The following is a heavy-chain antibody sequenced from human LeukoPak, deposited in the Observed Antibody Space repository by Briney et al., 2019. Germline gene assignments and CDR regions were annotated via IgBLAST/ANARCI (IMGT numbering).Heavy chain of an antibody. CDR3: ARAERGVWQRLASFDY. V-gene: IGHV1-69*06. Sequence: ASVKVSCKASGGTFSSYAISWVRQAPGQGLEWMGGIIPIFGTANYAQKFQGRVTITADKSTSTAYMELSSLRSEDTAVYYCARAERGVWQRLASFDYWGQGTLVTVSS. J-gene: IGHJ4*02. D-gene: IGHD6-25*01. CDR1: GGTFSSYA. CDR2: IIPIFGTA.